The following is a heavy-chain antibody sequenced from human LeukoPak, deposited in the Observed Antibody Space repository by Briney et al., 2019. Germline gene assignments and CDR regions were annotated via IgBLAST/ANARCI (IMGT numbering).Heavy chain of an antibody. D-gene: IGHD2-21*01. J-gene: IGHJ6*03. CDR1: GFTFSSYG. CDR2: ISATGGTT. V-gene: IGHV3-23*01. Sequence: LPGGSLRLSCAASGFTFSSYGMSWVRQAPGKGLEWVSAISATGGTTYYADSVKGRFTISRDNSKNTLYLQMNSLRAEDTAIYYCAKNGDRGAYCGGSCYPYYYYYIDVWGKGTTVTISS. CDR3: AKNGDRGAYCGGSCYPYYYYYIDV.